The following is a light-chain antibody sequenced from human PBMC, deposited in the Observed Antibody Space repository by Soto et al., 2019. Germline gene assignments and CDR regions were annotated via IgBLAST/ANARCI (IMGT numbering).Light chain of an antibody. CDR1: QAVNTR. CDR3: HQRKSWPRT. CDR2: LAS. V-gene: IGKV3D-11*03. Sequence: EIVLTQSPATLSSFPGDRVTLSCRASQAVNTRLAWYQHKPGQAPRLLIYLASNRAAGVPARFSGSGSGTDFTLTITDLEPAPFAVYYCHQRKSWPRTFGQGTKVDIQ. J-gene: IGKJ1*01.